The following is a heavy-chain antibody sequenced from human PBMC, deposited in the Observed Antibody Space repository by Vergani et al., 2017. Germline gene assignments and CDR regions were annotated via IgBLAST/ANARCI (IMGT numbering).Heavy chain of an antibody. CDR1: GGPISSGSYY. CDR2: FYTGGGT. J-gene: IGHJ6*02. CDR3: ARDPLYSTTWPFLLLDMDV. V-gene: IGHV4-61*02. D-gene: IGHD6-13*01. Sequence: QVQLQESGPGLVRPSQTLSLTCTVSGGPISSGSYYWSWFRQPAGKGLEWIGRFYTGGGTSYNPSLRSRVTFSGDTSKNQFSLQLSAVTAADTAVYYCARDPLYSTTWPFLLLDMDVWGQGTTVTVSS.